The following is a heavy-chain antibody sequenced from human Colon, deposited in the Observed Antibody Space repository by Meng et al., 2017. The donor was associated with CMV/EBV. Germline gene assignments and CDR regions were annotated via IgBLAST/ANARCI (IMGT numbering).Heavy chain of an antibody. CDR1: GYSFTNYW. Sequence: GESLKISCKGSGYSFTNYWIGWVRQMPGKGLEWMGIIYPADSDTRYSPSFLGQVTISADKSTSTAFLQWGTLKASDTAMYYCARWRDASNSNFDFWGQGTLVTVSS. CDR2: IYPADSDT. V-gene: IGHV5-51*01. J-gene: IGHJ4*02. CDR3: ARWRDASNSNFDF. D-gene: IGHD5-24*01.